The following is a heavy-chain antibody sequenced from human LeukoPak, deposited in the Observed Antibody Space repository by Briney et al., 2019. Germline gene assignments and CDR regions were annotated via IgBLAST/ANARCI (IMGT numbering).Heavy chain of an antibody. D-gene: IGHD6-13*01. J-gene: IGHJ4*02. CDR2: ISSTSSYI. CDR1: GFTFSTYS. Sequence: KPGGSLRLSCAASGFTFSTYSMNWVRQAPGKGLEWVSFISSTSSYIYYADSVKGRFTISRDNAKNSLYLQMNSLRAEDAAVYYCARSIAAAGTGDYWGQGTLVTVSS. CDR3: ARSIAAAGTGDY. V-gene: IGHV3-21*01.